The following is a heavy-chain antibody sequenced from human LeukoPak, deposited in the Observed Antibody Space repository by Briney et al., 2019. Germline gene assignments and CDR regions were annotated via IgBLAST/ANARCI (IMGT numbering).Heavy chain of an antibody. Sequence: GGSLRLSCAASGFTVSSNYMSWVRLAPGKGLEWVSVIYSGGSTYYADSVKGRFTISRDNSKNTLYLQMNSLRAEDTAVYYCARDLDGSSWFAPFDYWGQGTLVTVSS. CDR1: GFTVSSNY. D-gene: IGHD6-13*01. CDR3: ARDLDGSSWFAPFDY. CDR2: IYSGGST. J-gene: IGHJ4*02. V-gene: IGHV3-66*02.